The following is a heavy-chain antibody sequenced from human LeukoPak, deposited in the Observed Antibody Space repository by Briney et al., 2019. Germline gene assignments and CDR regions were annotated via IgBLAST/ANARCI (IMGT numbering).Heavy chain of an antibody. V-gene: IGHV4-59*08. J-gene: IGHJ4*02. Sequence: SETLSLTCTVSGGSISSYYWSWIRQPPGKGLEWIGYIYNSGSTNYNPSLKSRVTISVDTSKNQFSLKLSSVTAADTAVYYCATTKYSSPSYYIDYWGQGTLVTVSS. CDR2: IYNSGST. CDR3: ATTKYSSPSYYIDY. CDR1: GGSISSYY. D-gene: IGHD6-6*01.